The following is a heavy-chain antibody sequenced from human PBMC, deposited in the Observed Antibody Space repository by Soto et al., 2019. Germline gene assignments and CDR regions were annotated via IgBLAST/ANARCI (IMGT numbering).Heavy chain of an antibody. CDR1: GGSISSYY. CDR2: IYYSGST. Sequence: PSETLSLTCTVSGGSISSYYWSWIRLPPGKGLEWIGYIYYSGSTNYNPSLKSRVTISVDTSKNQFSLKLSSVTAADTAVYYCARVGRYCSGGSCYRSIDAFDIWGQGTMVTVSS. CDR3: ARVGRYCSGGSCYRSIDAFDI. D-gene: IGHD2-15*01. J-gene: IGHJ3*02. V-gene: IGHV4-59*01.